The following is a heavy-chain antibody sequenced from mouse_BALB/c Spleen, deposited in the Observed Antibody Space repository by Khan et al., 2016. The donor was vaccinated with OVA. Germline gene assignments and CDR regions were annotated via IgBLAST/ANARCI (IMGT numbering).Heavy chain of an antibody. CDR1: GYSITSDYA. V-gene: IGHV3-2*02. CDR3: ARAYDSYYFDY. CDR2: ISYSGST. D-gene: IGHD2-12*01. Sequence: EVQLVESGPGLVKPSQSLSLTCTVTGYSITSDYAWNWIRQFPGNKLEWMGYISYSGSTSYNPSLKSRISITRDTSKNQFFLQLNSVTTEDTATDYCARAYDSYYFDYWGQGTTLTVSS. J-gene: IGHJ2*01.